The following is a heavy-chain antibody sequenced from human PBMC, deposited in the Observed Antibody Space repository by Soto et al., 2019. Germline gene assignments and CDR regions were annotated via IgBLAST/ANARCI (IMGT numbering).Heavy chain of an antibody. V-gene: IGHV1-18*01. CDR3: ARVYYFDSSGSSFDY. J-gene: IGHJ4*02. D-gene: IGHD3-22*01. Sequence: ASLKVSCKASGYTFTIYGISWVRQAPGQGLEWMGWISAYNGNTNYAQKLQGRVTMTTDTSTSTAYMELRSLRSDDTAVYYCARVYYFDSSGSSFDYWGQGTLVTVSS. CDR2: ISAYNGNT. CDR1: GYTFTIYG.